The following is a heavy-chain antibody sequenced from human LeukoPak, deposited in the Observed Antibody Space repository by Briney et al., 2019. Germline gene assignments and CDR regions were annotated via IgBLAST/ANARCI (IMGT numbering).Heavy chain of an antibody. J-gene: IGHJ4*02. CDR3: ARGDWLVDY. CDR1: GYTFTSYY. V-gene: IGHV7-4-1*02. CDR2: INTNAGNP. D-gene: IGHD6-19*01. Sequence: GASVKVSCKASGYTFTSYYMHWVRLAPGQGLEWMGCINTNAGNPTYAQGFTGRFVFSLDTSVSTAYLQISSLKAEDTAVYYCARGDWLVDYWGQGTLVTVSS.